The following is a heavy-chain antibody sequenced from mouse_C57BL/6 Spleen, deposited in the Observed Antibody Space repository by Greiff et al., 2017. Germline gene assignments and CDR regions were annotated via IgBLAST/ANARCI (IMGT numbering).Heavy chain of an antibody. CDR1: GFTFSDYY. CDR3: ARSKGVYAMDY. V-gene: IGHV5-12*01. J-gene: IGHJ4*01. Sequence: EVNLVESGGGLVQPGGSLKLSCAASGFTFSDYYMYWVRQTPEKRLEWVAYISNGGGSTYYPDTVKGRFTISRDNAKNTLYLQMSRLKSEDTAMYYCARSKGVYAMDYWGQGTSVTVSS. CDR2: ISNGGGST.